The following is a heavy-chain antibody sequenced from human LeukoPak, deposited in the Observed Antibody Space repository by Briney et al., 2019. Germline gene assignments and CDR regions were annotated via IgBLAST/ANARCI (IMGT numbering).Heavy chain of an antibody. J-gene: IGHJ4*02. D-gene: IGHD6-19*01. CDR2: INHSGST. V-gene: IGHV4-34*01. CDR1: GGSFSGYY. Sequence: SETLSLTSAVYGGSFSGYYWSWIRQPPGKGLEWIGEINHSGSTNYNPSLKSRVTISVDTSKNQFSLKLSSVTAADTSVYSCAGQAYGSGWYPFFDHWGQGALVTVSS. CDR3: AGQAYGSGWYPFFDH.